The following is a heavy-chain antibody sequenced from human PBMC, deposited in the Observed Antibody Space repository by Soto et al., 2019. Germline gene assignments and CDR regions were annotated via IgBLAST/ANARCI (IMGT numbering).Heavy chain of an antibody. V-gene: IGHV6-1*01. CDR2: TYYRSKWYN. CDR1: GDSVSSNSAA. D-gene: IGHD3-9*01. J-gene: IGHJ4*02. CDR3: ARERDYDILTGYYDY. Sequence: SQTLSLTFAISGDSVSSNSAAWNWIRQSPSRGLEWLGRTYYRSKWYNDYAVSVKSRITINPDTSKNQFSLQLNSVTPEDTAVYYCARERDYDILTGYYDYWGQGTLVTVSS.